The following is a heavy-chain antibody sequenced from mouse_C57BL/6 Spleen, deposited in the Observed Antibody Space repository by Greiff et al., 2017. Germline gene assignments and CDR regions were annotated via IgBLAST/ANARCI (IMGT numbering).Heavy chain of an antibody. Sequence: QVQLKQPGAELVKPGASVKMSCKASGYTFTSYWLTWVTQRPGQGLEWIGDIYPGSGSTNYNEKFKSKATLTVDTSSSTAYMQLSSLTSEDSAVYYCARSESDAMDYWGQGTSVTVSS. CDR2: IYPGSGST. CDR1: GYTFTSYW. J-gene: IGHJ4*01. CDR3: ARSESDAMDY. V-gene: IGHV1-55*01.